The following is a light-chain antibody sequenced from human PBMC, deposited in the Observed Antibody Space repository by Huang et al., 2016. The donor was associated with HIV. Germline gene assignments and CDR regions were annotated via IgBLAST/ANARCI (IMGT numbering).Light chain of an antibody. CDR3: QQSYSTLLT. CDR2: AAS. J-gene: IGKJ4*01. V-gene: IGKV1-39*01. CDR1: QRISNY. Sequence: DIQMTQSPSSLSASVGDRLTITCRASQRISNYLNWYQQKPGKAPNLLIYAASNLQSGAPARFSGSGSGTDFTLTVSSLQPEDFATYYCQQSYSTLLTFGGGTKVEI.